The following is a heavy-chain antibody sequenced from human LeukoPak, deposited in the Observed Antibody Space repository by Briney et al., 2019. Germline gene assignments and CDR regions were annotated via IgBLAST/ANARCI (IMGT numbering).Heavy chain of an antibody. V-gene: IGHV4-34*01. CDR2: IYHSGST. CDR1: GGSFSGYY. CDR3: ARSSSTAGWFDP. J-gene: IGHJ5*02. D-gene: IGHD4-17*01. Sequence: SETLSLTCAVYGGSFSGYYWSWIRQPPGKGLEWIGSIYHSGSTYYNSSLKSRVTISVDTSKNQFSLKLSSVTAADTAVYYCARSSSTAGWFDPWGQGTLVTVSS.